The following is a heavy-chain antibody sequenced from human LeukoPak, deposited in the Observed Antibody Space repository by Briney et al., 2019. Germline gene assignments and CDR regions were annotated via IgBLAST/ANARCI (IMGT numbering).Heavy chain of an antibody. J-gene: IGHJ6*03. Sequence: GGSLRLSCAASGFTFSTYAMSWVRQAPGKGLEWVSAISGSGGSTSYADSVKGRFTISRDNSKNTLYLQMNSLRAEDTAVYYCAKYPATHYYYMDVWGKGTTVTVSS. CDR2: ISGSGGST. CDR3: AKYPATHYYYMDV. V-gene: IGHV3-23*01. CDR1: GFTFSTYA.